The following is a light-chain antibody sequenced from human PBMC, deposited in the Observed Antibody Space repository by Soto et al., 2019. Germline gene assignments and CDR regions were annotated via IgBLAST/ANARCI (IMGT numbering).Light chain of an antibody. J-gene: IGKJ4*01. Sequence: IVLTQSPGTLSLSPGERATLSCRASQSVNSYYLAWYQQKPGQPPRLLLYGASYRATGIPDRFSGSGSGTDYTLTINRLEPEDFAVYYCQQYGDSPPGLTFGGGTRVEVK. V-gene: IGKV3-20*01. CDR3: QQYGDSPPGLT. CDR1: QSVNSYY. CDR2: GAS.